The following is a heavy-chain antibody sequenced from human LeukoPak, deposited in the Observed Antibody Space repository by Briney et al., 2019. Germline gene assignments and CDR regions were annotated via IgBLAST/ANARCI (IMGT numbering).Heavy chain of an antibody. CDR1: GGSFSDYF. Sequence: SETLSLTCAVYGGSFSDYFWSWIRQPPGKGLEWIGEISHSGSTTYNPSLRSRVTISVDRSKNQFSLKLSSVTAADTAVYYCARSPKYDSSGCYVVYFDYWGQGTLVTVSS. J-gene: IGHJ4*02. D-gene: IGHD3-22*01. V-gene: IGHV4-34*01. CDR3: ARSPKYDSSGCYVVYFDY. CDR2: ISHSGST.